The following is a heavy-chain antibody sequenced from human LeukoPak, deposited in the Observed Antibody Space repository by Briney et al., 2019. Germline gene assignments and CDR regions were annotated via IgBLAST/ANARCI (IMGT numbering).Heavy chain of an antibody. Sequence: ASVKVSCKASGYTFTGYSIHWVRQAPGQGLEWMGRINPNSGGTNYAQKFQGRVTMTRDTSISTAYMELNRLTSDDTAVYYCAREPMVRDFNWFDPWGQGTLSPSPQ. CDR1: GYTFTGYS. CDR2: INPNSGGT. J-gene: IGHJ5*02. D-gene: IGHD3-10*01. CDR3: AREPMVRDFNWFDP. V-gene: IGHV1-2*06.